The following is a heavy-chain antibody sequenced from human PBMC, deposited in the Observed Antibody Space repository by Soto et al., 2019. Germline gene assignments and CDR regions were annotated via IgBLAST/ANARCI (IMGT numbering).Heavy chain of an antibody. CDR2: VSHDGTAK. Sequence: QVQLVESGGGVVQPGRSLRLSCAGSGFDFNNYGIQWVRQAPGKGLEWVAVVSHDGTAKIYADPVKARFTTSRDGSENMVYLQMDSLRVEDTAFYYCAKEYSSVWSHWYFDLWGRGTLVTVSS. CDR1: GFDFNNYG. V-gene: IGHV3-30*18. J-gene: IGHJ2*01. CDR3: AKEYSSVWSHWYFDL. D-gene: IGHD6-19*01.